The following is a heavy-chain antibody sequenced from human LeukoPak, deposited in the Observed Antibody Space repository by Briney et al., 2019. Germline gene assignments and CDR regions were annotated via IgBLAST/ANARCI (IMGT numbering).Heavy chain of an antibody. CDR3: AKTTAGEQWLGYFDY. V-gene: IGHV4-59*01. D-gene: IGHD6-19*01. J-gene: IGHJ4*02. Sequence: PSETLSLTCTVSGGSISPYYWSWIRQPPGKALEWIGYISYSGSTNYNPSLKSRVTISVDTSKNQFSLRLSSVTAADTAVYYCAKTTAGEQWLGYFDYWGQGTLVTASS. CDR1: GGSISPYY. CDR2: ISYSGST.